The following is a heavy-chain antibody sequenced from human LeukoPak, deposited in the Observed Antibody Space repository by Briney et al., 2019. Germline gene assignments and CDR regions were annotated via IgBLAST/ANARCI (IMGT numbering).Heavy chain of an antibody. D-gene: IGHD2-2*02. CDR3: ARDLSGYCSSTSCYSYYYYGMDV. CDR2: INPSGGST. V-gene: IGHV1-46*01. J-gene: IGHJ6*02. Sequence: ASVKVSCKASGYTFTGYYMHWVRQAPGQGLEWMGIINPSGGSTSYAQKFQGRVTMTRDTSTSTVYMELSSLRSEDTAVYYCARDLSGYCSSTSCYSYYYYGMDVWGQGTTVTVSS. CDR1: GYTFTGYY.